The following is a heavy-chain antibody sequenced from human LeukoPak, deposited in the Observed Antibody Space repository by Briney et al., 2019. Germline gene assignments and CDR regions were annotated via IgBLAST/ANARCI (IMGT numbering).Heavy chain of an antibody. CDR2: ISTYNGHT. CDR3: ARDPVVVPAALDY. V-gene: IGHV1-18*01. Sequence: ASVKVSCKASGYTFTSYGISWLRQAPGQGLEWMGWISTYNGHTNYAQKLQGRVTMTTDTSTSTAYMELRSLRSDDTAVYYCARDPVVVPAALDYWGQGTLVTVSS. J-gene: IGHJ4*02. D-gene: IGHD2-2*01. CDR1: GYTFTSYG.